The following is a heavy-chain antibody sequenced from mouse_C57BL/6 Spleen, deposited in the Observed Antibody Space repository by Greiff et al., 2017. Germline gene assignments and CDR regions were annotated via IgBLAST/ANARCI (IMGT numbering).Heavy chain of an antibody. V-gene: IGHV1-74*01. CDR3: ATGDGYYFWFAY. J-gene: IGHJ3*01. CDR2: IHPSDSAT. CDR1: GYTFTSYW. D-gene: IGHD2-3*01. Sequence: QVQLQQPGAELVKPGASVKVSCKASGYTFTSYWMHWVKQRPGQGLEWIGRIHPSDSATNYNQKFKGKATLTVDKSSSTAYMQLSSLTSEDSAVYYCATGDGYYFWFAYWGQGTLVTVSA.